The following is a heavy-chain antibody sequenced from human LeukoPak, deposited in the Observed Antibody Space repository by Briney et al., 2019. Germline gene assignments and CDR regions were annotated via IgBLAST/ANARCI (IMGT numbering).Heavy chain of an antibody. CDR3: ARTYYYDSSGYYPDYYYGMDV. V-gene: IGHV1-69*01. D-gene: IGHD3-22*01. CDR1: GGTFSSYA. CDR2: IIPIFGTA. Sequence: ASVKVSCTASGGTFSSYAISWVRQAPGQGLEWMGGIIPIFGTANYAQKFQGRVTITADESTSTAYMELSSLRSEDTAVYYCARTYYYDSSGYYPDYYYGMDVWGQGTTVTVSS. J-gene: IGHJ6*02.